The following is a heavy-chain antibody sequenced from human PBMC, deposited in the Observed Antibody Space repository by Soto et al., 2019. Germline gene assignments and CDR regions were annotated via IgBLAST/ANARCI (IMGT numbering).Heavy chain of an antibody. J-gene: IGHJ4*02. CDR3: AKLPLVLYLSRGYIYGIFDY. V-gene: IGHV3-23*01. Sequence: GGSLRLSCAASRFTISNYVMSWVRQAPGKGLEWVSSISGSGDNTYYADSVKGRFTISRDNSKNTLFLQMNSLRAEDTAVYYCAKLPLVLYLSRGYIYGIFDYWGQGSLVTVSS. CDR2: ISGSGDNT. CDR1: RFTISNYV. D-gene: IGHD5-18*01.